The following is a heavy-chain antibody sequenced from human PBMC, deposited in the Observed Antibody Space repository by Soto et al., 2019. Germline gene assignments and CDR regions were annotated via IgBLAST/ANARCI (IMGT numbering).Heavy chain of an antibody. CDR1: GYSFTSYW. CDR2: IYPGDSDT. V-gene: IGHV5-51*01. D-gene: IGHD4-17*01. CDR3: ARIYGDYVLYYYYYMDV. Sequence: GESLKISCKGSGYSFTSYWIGWVRQMPGKGLEWMGIIYPGDSDTRYSPSFQGQVTISADKSISTAYLQWSSLKASDTAMYYCARIYGDYVLYYYYYMDVWGKGTTVTVSS. J-gene: IGHJ6*03.